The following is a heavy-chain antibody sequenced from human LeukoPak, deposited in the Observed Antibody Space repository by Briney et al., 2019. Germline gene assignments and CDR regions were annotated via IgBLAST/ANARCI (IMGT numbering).Heavy chain of an antibody. V-gene: IGHV1-18*01. Sequence: GASVKVSCKASGYTFTSYGISWVRRAPGQGLEWMGWISAYNGNTNYAQKLQGRVTMTTDTSTSTAYMELRSLRSDDTAVYYCARRYYYDSSGYYSSPYYFDYWGQGTLVTVSS. D-gene: IGHD3-22*01. CDR3: ARRYYYDSSGYYSSPYYFDY. CDR2: ISAYNGNT. CDR1: GYTFTSYG. J-gene: IGHJ4*02.